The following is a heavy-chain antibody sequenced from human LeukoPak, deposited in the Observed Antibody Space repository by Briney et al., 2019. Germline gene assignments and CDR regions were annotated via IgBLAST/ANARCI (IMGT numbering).Heavy chain of an antibody. D-gene: IGHD2-8*01. Sequence: GGSLRLSCAASGFTFSSYSMNWVRQAPGEGLEWVSSISSSSSYIYYADSVKGRFTISRDNAKNSLYLQMNSLRAEDTAVYYCARTVKNGAYYFDYWGQGTLVTVSS. CDR1: GFTFSSYS. CDR2: ISSSSSYI. CDR3: ARTVKNGAYYFDY. V-gene: IGHV3-21*01. J-gene: IGHJ4*02.